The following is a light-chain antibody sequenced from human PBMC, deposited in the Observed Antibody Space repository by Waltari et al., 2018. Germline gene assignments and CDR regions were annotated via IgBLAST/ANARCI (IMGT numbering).Light chain of an antibody. CDR1: QSIRSY. Sequence: DIQMTQSPSSLSASVGDRVTIPCRASQSIRSYLNWYQQRPGKAPKLLIYAASSLQSGVPSRFSGSGSGTDFTLTISSLQPEDFATYYCQQSYITRTFGQGTKVEIK. V-gene: IGKV1-39*01. CDR2: AAS. J-gene: IGKJ1*01. CDR3: QQSYITRT.